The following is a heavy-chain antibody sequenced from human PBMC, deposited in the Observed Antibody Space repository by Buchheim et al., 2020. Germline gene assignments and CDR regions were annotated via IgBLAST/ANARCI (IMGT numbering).Heavy chain of an antibody. J-gene: IGHJ6*03. CDR1: GFTFSSYE. Sequence: VQLVESGGGLVQPGGSLRLSCAASGFTFSSYEMNWVRQAPGKGLEWVSYISSSGSTIYYADSVKGRFTISRDNAKNSLYLQMNSLRAEDTAVYYCARVWYYDFWSGTGYYMDVWGKGTT. V-gene: IGHV3-48*03. CDR2: ISSSGSTI. D-gene: IGHD3-3*01. CDR3: ARVWYYDFWSGTGYYMDV.